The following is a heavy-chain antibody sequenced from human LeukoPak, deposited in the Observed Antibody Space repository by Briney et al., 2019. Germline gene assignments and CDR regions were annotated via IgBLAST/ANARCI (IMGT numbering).Heavy chain of an antibody. CDR3: ATYTHWVAGDV. J-gene: IGHJ6*02. Sequence: GGSLRLSCAASGFTFSDSWMSWVRQAPGKELEWVANMNQDGSEKDYVDSVKGRFTISRDNARNSLYLQMGSLRAEDTAVYYCATYTHWVAGDVWGQGTTVTVSS. CDR1: GFTFSDSW. CDR2: MNQDGSEK. V-gene: IGHV3-7*01. D-gene: IGHD3-16*01.